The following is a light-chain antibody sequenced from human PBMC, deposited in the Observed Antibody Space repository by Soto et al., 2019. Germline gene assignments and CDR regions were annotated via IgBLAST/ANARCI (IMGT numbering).Light chain of an antibody. J-gene: IGKJ2*01. CDR2: GAS. Sequence: EIVLTQSPGTLSLSPGERATLSCRASQSVSSNYLAWYQQKPGQAPRLLIYGASTRATGIPDRFSGSGSGTCFTLTISRMEPEDFSVYYCQQYGGSPMYTFGQGTKLEIK. CDR3: QQYGGSPMYT. V-gene: IGKV3-20*01. CDR1: QSVSSNY.